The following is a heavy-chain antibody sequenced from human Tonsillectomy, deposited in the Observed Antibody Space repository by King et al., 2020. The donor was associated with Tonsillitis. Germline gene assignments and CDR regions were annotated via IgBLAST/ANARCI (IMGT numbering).Heavy chain of an antibody. J-gene: IGHJ6*03. V-gene: IGHV3-13*04. D-gene: IGHD3-3*01. Sequence: VQLVESGGGLVQPGGSLRLSCAASGFTVSSYDMHWVRQATGKGLEWVSAIGTAGDTYYPGSVKGRFTISSENAKNSLYLQMNSLRAGDTAVYHCARAGALHYDCRSGPGRYYMDVWGKGTTVTVSS. CDR1: GFTVSSYD. CDR2: IGTAGDT. CDR3: ARAGALHYDCRSGPGRYYMDV.